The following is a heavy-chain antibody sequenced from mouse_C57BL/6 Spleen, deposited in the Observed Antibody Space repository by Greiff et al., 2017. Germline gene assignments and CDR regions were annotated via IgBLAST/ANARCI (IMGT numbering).Heavy chain of an antibody. Sequence: VQLKQSGPELVKPGASVKISCKASGYSFTGYYMNWVKQSPEKSLEWIGEINPSTGGTTYNQKFKAKATLTVDKSSSTAYIQLKSLTSEDSAVYYCAYGSIFAYWGQGTLVTVSA. CDR1: GYSFTGYY. V-gene: IGHV1-42*01. CDR2: INPSTGGT. CDR3: AYGSIFAY. J-gene: IGHJ3*01. D-gene: IGHD1-1*01.